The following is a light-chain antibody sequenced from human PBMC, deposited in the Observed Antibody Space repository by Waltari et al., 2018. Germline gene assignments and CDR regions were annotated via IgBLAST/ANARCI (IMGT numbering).Light chain of an antibody. CDR2: DVS. CDR1: SSDVGGYNY. V-gene: IGLV2-14*01. Sequence: QSALTQPASVSGSPGQSITISCTGTSSDVGGYNYVSWYQQHPGKAPKLMIYDVSKRPSGVSNRFSGSTAGNTASRTISGLQAEDEADYYCSSYTSSSTWVFGGGTKLTVL. CDR3: SSYTSSSTWV. J-gene: IGLJ3*02.